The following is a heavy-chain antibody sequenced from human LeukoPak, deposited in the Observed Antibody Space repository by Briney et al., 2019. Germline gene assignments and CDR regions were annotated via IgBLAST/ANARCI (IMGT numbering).Heavy chain of an antibody. D-gene: IGHD4-23*01. CDR3: AKGPTVGTPTAVDY. V-gene: IGHV4-4*07. J-gene: IGHJ4*02. CDR2: IYSLGST. CDR1: GGSISNYY. Sequence: SETLSLTCTVSGGSISNYYWSWIRQPAGKGLEWIGRIYSLGSTNYNPSLKSRVTMSVDTSKNQFSLKVRSVTAADMAIYYCAKGPTVGTPTAVDYWGQGILVTVSS.